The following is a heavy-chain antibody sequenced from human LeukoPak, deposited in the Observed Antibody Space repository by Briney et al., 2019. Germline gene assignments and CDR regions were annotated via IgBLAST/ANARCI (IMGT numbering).Heavy chain of an antibody. J-gene: IGHJ4*02. CDR1: GGSISSYY. V-gene: IGHV4-4*07. CDR2: LYTSGST. D-gene: IGHD3-22*01. Sequence: PSETLSLTCTVSGGSISSYYWSWIRQPAGKGLEWIGRLYTSGSTDYNPSLKSRVTMSVDTSKNQFSLKLTSITAADTAVYYCARGGSSGYYYGWGQGTLVTVSS. CDR3: ARGGSSGYYYG.